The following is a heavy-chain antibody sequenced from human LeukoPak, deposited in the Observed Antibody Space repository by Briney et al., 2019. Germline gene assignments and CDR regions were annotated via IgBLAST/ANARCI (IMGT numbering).Heavy chain of an antibody. D-gene: IGHD3-22*01. CDR1: GGSISSYY. J-gene: IGHJ4*02. CDR2: IYYSGST. V-gene: IGHV4-59*01. CDR3: ARDGSSGYTPFDY. Sequence: SETLSLTCTVSGGSISSYYWSWIRQPPGKGLEWIGYIYYSGSTNYNPSLKSRVTISVDTSKNQFSLKLSSVTAADTAVCYCARDGSSGYTPFDYWGQGTLVTVSS.